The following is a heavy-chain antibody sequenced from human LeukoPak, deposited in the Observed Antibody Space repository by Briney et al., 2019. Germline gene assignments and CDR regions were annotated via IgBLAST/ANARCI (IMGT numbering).Heavy chain of an antibody. CDR2: IYHTGNT. J-gene: IGHJ3*02. CDR3: ATSVAVAGPDAFDI. CDR1: GGSISNGDYS. D-gene: IGHD6-19*01. V-gene: IGHV4-30-2*01. Sequence: PSETLSLTCAVSGGSISNGDYSWSWIRQPPGKGLEWIGYIYHTGNTYYNPSLKSRVTISVDRSKNQFSLKLNSVTAADTAVYYCATSVAVAGPDAFDIWGQGTMVTVSS.